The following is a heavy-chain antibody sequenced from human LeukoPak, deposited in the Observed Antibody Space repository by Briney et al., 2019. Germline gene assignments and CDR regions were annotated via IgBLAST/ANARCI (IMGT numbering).Heavy chain of an antibody. V-gene: IGHV4-39*07. J-gene: IGHJ5*02. CDR2: VNDGGSA. CDR3: AREPDA. CDR1: GGSISGSRYY. Sequence: SQTLSLTCSVSGGSISGSRYYWGWIRQPPAKGLEWVATVNDGGSALYNPSLRSRTTISVDTSKNQFSLRLTSVTAADTAVYYCAREPDAWGQGTLVTVSS.